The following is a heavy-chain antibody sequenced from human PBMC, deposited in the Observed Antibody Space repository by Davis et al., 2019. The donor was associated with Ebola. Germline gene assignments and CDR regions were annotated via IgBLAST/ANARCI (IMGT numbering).Heavy chain of an antibody. CDR2: ISYDGSIK. D-gene: IGHD2-2*01. CDR3: AREGVVPALKGAFDI. CDR1: GFTFSSYA. V-gene: IGHV3-30-3*01. Sequence: GESLKISCAASGFTFSSYAMHWVRQAPGKGLEWVAVISYDGSIKYYADSVKGRFTISRDNSKNTLYLQMNSLRAEDTAVYYCAREGVVPALKGAFDIWGQGTMVTVSS. J-gene: IGHJ3*02.